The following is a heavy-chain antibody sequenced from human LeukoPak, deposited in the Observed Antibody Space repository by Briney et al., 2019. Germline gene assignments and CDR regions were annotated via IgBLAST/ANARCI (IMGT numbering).Heavy chain of an antibody. CDR3: AREGQWELLYYFDY. Sequence: GGSLRLSCAASGFTFSSYAMHWVRQAPGKGLEWVAVISYDGSNKYYADSVKGRFTISRDNSKNTLYLQMNSLRAEHTAVYYCAREGQWELLYYFDYWGQGTLVTVSS. CDR1: GFTFSSYA. V-gene: IGHV3-30-3*01. D-gene: IGHD1-26*01. CDR2: ISYDGSNK. J-gene: IGHJ4*02.